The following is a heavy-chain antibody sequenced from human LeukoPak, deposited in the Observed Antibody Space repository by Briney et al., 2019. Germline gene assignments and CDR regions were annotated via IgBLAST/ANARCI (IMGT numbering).Heavy chain of an antibody. J-gene: IGHJ4*02. V-gene: IGHV1-46*01. D-gene: IGHD5-24*01. CDR3: ASGRDGYNYYFDY. Sequence: ASVTVSCKASGYTFTSNYIHWVRQAPGQGLEWMGMIYPRDGSTSYAQKFQGRVTVTRDTSTSTVHMELSGLRSEDTAVYYCASGRDGYNYYFDYWGQGTLVTVSS. CDR1: GYTFTSNY. CDR2: IYPRDGST.